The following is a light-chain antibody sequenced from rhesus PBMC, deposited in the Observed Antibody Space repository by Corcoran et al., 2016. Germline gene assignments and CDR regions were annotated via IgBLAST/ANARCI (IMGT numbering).Light chain of an antibody. CDR3: CSYAGSNTFYI. CDR2: EVS. V-gene: IGLV2-32*02. J-gene: IGLJ1*01. CDR1: SSDIGGYDY. Sequence: QAALTQARSVSGSPGQSVTISCYGSSSDIGGYDYVSWYQQHPGTAPKIMISEVSKRPSGVSDRFSGYKSGNTASLTIAGLQAEDEADYYCCSYAGSNTFYIFGTGTRLTVL.